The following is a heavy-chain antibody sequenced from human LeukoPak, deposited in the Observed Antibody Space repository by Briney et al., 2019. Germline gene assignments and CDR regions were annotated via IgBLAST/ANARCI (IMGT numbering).Heavy chain of an antibody. CDR2: IWYDGSNK. V-gene: IGHV3-33*01. CDR1: GFTFSSYA. Sequence: PGGSLRLSCAASGFTFSSYAMHWVRQAPGKGLEWVAVIWYDGSNKYYADSLKGRFTISRDNSKNTLYLQMNSLRAEDTAVYYCARDLEDSSPFGAFDMWGQGTMVTVSS. D-gene: IGHD3-22*01. CDR3: ARDLEDSSPFGAFDM. J-gene: IGHJ3*02.